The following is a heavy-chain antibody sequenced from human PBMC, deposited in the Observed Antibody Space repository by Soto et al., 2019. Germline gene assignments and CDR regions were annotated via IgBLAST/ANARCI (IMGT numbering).Heavy chain of an antibody. D-gene: IGHD2-15*01. CDR2: FYYSGST. Sequence: QVQLQESGPGLVKPSETLSLTCTVSGGSISSYYWSWIRQPPGEGLEWIGDFYYSGSTNYNPYPKSRVTITVDTSKNQFSLKLSSVTAADTAVYYCARDLEGYCSGGSCYSLRWFDPWGQGTLVTVSS. V-gene: IGHV4-59*01. CDR1: GGSISSYY. CDR3: ARDLEGYCSGGSCYSLRWFDP. J-gene: IGHJ5*02.